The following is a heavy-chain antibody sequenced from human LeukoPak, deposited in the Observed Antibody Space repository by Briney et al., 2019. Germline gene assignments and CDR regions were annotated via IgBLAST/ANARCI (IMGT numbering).Heavy chain of an antibody. CDR3: ARLLDYDDSGAPDIFDI. J-gene: IGHJ3*02. Sequence: SETLSLTCSVSGASISSNCWTWIRQSPGKGLEYIGHVSYTGRTRYNPSLQRRLTISLDTSNNHFSLQLTSVSAADTAVYYCARLLDYDDSGAPDIFDIWGQGTMVTVSS. D-gene: IGHD3-22*01. CDR1: GASISSNC. CDR2: VSYTGRT. V-gene: IGHV4-59*01.